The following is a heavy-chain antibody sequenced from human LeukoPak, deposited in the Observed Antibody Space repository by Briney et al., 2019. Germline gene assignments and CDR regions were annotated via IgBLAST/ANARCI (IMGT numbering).Heavy chain of an antibody. J-gene: IGHJ5*02. D-gene: IGHD6-13*01. CDR3: ARSPASSWKPNWFDP. V-gene: IGHV4-4*09. CDR2: IYTSGST. Sequence: PSETLSLTCTVSGGSISSYYWSWIRQPPGKGLEWIGYIYTSGSTNYNPSLKSRVTISVDTSKNQFSLKLSSVTAGDTAVYYCARSPASSWKPNWFDPWGQGTLVTVSS. CDR1: GGSISSYY.